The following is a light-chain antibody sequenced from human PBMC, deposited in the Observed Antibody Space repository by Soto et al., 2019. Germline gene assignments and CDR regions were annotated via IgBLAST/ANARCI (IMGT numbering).Light chain of an antibody. Sequence: QSVLTQPASVSGSPGQSITLSCTGTSSDVGSYNFVSWYQQHPGKAPKLMIYEVSTRPSGVSNRFSGSKSGNTASLTISGLQAEDEADYYCCSYEGSNSYGFGPGTKLTVL. J-gene: IGLJ1*01. CDR2: EVS. CDR3: CSYEGSNSYG. V-gene: IGLV2-23*02. CDR1: SSDVGSYNF.